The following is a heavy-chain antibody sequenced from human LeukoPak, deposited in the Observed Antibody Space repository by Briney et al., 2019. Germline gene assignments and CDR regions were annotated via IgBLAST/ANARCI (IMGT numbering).Heavy chain of an antibody. V-gene: IGHV1-3*01. CDR1: GYIFAPHH. J-gene: IGHJ4*02. Sequence: ASVKVSCKTSGYIFAPHHIHWMRQAPGQGLELLGWVSAANNPEYSQKFQGRVVITRDASATTSYLELNSLRSEDTAVYYCAMSVEMPPIPSFDYWGQGTLVTVSS. CDR3: AMSVEMPPIPSFDY. D-gene: IGHD5-24*01. CDR2: VSAANNP.